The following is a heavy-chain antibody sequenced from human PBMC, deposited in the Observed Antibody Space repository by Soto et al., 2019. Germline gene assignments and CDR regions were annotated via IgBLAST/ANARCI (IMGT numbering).Heavy chain of an antibody. CDR1: GDSINSYY. CDR2: IYYIGNT. V-gene: IGHV4-59*08. J-gene: IGHJ4*02. Sequence: SETLSLTCTVSGDSINSYYWSWIRQPPGKGLEWIGYIYYIGNTNYNPSLKSRVTISLDTSKNQFSMRLSSVTAADTAIYYCARTKRILYYFDYWGPGTLVTVSS. CDR3: ARTKRILYYFDY.